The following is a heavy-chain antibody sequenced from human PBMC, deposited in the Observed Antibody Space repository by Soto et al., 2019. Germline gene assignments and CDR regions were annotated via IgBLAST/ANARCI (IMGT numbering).Heavy chain of an antibody. CDR1: GFTFSSYG. Sequence: GGSLRLFCAASGFTFSSYGMHWVRQAPGKGLEWVAVIYDGSNKYYADSVKGRFTISRDNSKNTLYLQMNSLRAEDTAVYYCARGDIVVVPAAILGLIAFDTWGQGRIATV. CDR3: ARGDIVVVPAAILGLIAFDT. V-gene: IGHV3-33*08. D-gene: IGHD2-2*01. J-gene: IGHJ3*02. CDR2: IYDGSNK.